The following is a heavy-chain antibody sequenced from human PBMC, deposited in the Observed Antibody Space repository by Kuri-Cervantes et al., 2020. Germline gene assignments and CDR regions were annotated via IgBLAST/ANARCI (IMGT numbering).Heavy chain of an antibody. CDR3: ARVGFTMVRGVDLDY. V-gene: IGHV7-4-1*02. CDR1: GGTFSSYA. J-gene: IGHJ4*02. Sequence: SVKVSCKASGGTFSSYAISWVRQAPGQGLEWMGWINTNTGNPTYAQGFTGRFVFSLDTSVSTAYLQISSLKAEDTAVYYCARVGFTMVRGVDLDYWGQGTLVTVSS. D-gene: IGHD3-10*01. CDR2: INTNTGNP.